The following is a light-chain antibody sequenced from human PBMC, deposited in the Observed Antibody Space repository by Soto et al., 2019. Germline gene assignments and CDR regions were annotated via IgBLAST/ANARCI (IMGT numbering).Light chain of an antibody. Sequence: ETLLKQSPSTLSLSPGEGATLSCRAGQSVSGYLAWYQQKPGQAPRLLISDASNRATGIPARFSGSGSGTDFTLTICRLEPEDFSVYYCQQFDYCLWTFGQGTKVDNK. CDR2: DAS. J-gene: IGKJ1*01. V-gene: IGKV3-11*01. CDR3: QQFDYCLWT. CDR1: QSVSGY.